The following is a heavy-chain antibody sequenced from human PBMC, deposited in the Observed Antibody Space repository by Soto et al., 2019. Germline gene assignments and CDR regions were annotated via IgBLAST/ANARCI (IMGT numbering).Heavy chain of an antibody. J-gene: IGHJ4*02. D-gene: IGHD1-26*01. CDR2: IYYSGST. CDR3: ASMGATPRYFDY. V-gene: IGHV4-59*01. Sequence: QVQLQESGPGLVKPSETLSLTCTVSGGSISSYYWSWIRQPPGKGLEWIGYIYYSGSTNYNPSLKSRFTISVDTSKNQFSLKLSSVTAADTAVYYCASMGATPRYFDYWGQGTLVTVSS. CDR1: GGSISSYY.